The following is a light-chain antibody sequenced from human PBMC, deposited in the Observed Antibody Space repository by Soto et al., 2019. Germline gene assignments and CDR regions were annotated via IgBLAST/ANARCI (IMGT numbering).Light chain of an antibody. J-gene: IGLJ2*01. CDR3: HSYHSGNVV. CDR1: SGSIASNY. V-gene: IGLV6-57*04. Sequence: NFMLTQPHSVSESPGKTVTISCTRSSGSIASNYVQWYQQRPGSAPTPVIYEDNERPSGVPDRFSGSIDSSSNSASLTISGLKTDDEADYYCHSYHSGNVVFGGGTKVTFL. CDR2: EDN.